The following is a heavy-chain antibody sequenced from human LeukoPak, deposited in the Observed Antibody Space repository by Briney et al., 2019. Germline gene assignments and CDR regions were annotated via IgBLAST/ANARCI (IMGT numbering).Heavy chain of an antibody. CDR2: MNPNSGNT. V-gene: IGHV1-8*03. J-gene: IGHJ5*02. D-gene: IGHD2-2*01. Sequence: ASVKVSCKASGYTFTSYDINWVRQATGQGLEWMGWMNPNSGNTGYAQKFQGRVTITRNTSISTAYMELSSLRSEDTAVYYCARVVVVVPAAKLWFDPWGQGTLVTVSS. CDR3: ARVVVVVPAAKLWFDP. CDR1: GYTFTSYD.